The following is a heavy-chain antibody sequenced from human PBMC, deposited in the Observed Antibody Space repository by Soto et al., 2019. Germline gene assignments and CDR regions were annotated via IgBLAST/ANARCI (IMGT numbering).Heavy chain of an antibody. CDR2: TNNDGSST. CDR1: GYIFSSYW. J-gene: IGHJ2*01. V-gene: IGHV3-74*01. Sequence: EVQLVESGGGLVQPGGSLRLSCEASGYIFSSYWMHWVRQAPGKALVWVARTNNDGSSTTYADSVKGRFTISRDKAKNTLYLQMNSLRAEATAVYYCARGMQGSRYFDLWGRGTLVTVSS. CDR3: ARGMQGSRYFDL.